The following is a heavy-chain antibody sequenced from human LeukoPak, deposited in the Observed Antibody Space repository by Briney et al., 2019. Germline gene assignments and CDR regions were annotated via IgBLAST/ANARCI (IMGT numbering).Heavy chain of an antibody. CDR3: ARGSSSSYYYYYYMDV. CDR2: IIPIFGTA. J-gene: IGHJ6*03. V-gene: IGHV1-69*05. Sequence: SVTVSCKASGGTFSSYAISWVRLAPGQGLEWMGGIIPIFGTANYAQKFQGRVTITTDESTSTAYMELSSLRSEDTAVYYCARGSSSSYYYYYYMDVWGKGTTVTVSS. CDR1: GGTFSSYA. D-gene: IGHD6-6*01.